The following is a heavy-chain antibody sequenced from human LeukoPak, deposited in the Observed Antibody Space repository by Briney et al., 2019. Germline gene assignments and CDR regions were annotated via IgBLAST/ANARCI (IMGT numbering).Heavy chain of an antibody. V-gene: IGHV6-1*01. J-gene: IGHJ4*02. CDR1: GDSVSSNSAA. D-gene: IGHD6-13*01. CDR2: TYYRSKWYN. Sequence: RSQTLSLTCAISGDSVSSNSAAWNWIRQSPSRGLEWLGRTYYRSKWYNDYAVSVKGRIAINPDTSKNQLSLQLNSVTPEDTAVYYCARAKGRSPLFDYWGQGTLVTVSS. CDR3: ARAKGRSPLFDY.